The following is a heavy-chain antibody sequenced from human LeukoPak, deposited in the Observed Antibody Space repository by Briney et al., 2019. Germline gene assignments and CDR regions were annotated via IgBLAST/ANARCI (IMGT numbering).Heavy chain of an antibody. Sequence: GGSLRLSCAASGFTVSSNYMSWVRQAPGKGLEWGSVIYSGGSTYYADSVKGRFTISRDNSKNTLYLQMNSLRAEDTAVYYCARDRRDGYKMYYFDYWGQGTLVTVSS. V-gene: IGHV3-66*01. CDR1: GFTVSSNY. CDR2: IYSGGST. D-gene: IGHD5-24*01. J-gene: IGHJ4*02. CDR3: ARDRRDGYKMYYFDY.